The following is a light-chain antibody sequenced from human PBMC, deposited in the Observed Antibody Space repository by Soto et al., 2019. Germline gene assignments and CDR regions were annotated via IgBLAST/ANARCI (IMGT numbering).Light chain of an antibody. CDR2: KAS. CDR3: QQYNTYSFT. J-gene: IGKJ3*01. V-gene: IGKV1-5*03. Sequence: DIQMTQSPSTLSASVGDRVTITCRASQNINDWLAWYQQKPGKAPRLLIYKASTLESGVPSRFSGSGFGTEFTLTICSLQPDDFATYYCQQYNTYSFTFGPGAKVDIK. CDR1: QNINDW.